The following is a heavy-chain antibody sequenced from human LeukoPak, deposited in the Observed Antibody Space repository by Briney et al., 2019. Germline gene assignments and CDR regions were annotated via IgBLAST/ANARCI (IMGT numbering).Heavy chain of an antibody. CDR1: GFTFDDYA. J-gene: IGHJ4*02. CDR3: GRVGAYYGSGSYSDY. Sequence: GGSLRLSCAASGFTFDDYAMHWVRQAPGKGLEWVSGISWNSGNIGYADSVKGRFTISRDNAKNSLYLQMNSLRAEDTAVYYCGRVGAYYGSGSYSDYWGQGTLVTVSS. V-gene: IGHV3-9*01. D-gene: IGHD3-10*01. CDR2: ISWNSGNI.